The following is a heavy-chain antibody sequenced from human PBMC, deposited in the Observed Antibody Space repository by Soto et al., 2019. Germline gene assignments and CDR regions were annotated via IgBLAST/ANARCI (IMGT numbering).Heavy chain of an antibody. J-gene: IGHJ4*02. V-gene: IGHV3-48*01. CDR3: ARDRDYFFDS. D-gene: IGHD3-10*01. Sequence: EVQLVESGGGLVQPGGSLRLSCEASGFIFHSYSMNWFRQAPGKGLEWLSYISTTGTATYYAGSVKGRFTISRDNAKNSMYLQMNSLRAEDTAVYFCARDRDYFFDSWGQGTLVTVSS. CDR2: ISTTGTAT. CDR1: GFIFHSYS.